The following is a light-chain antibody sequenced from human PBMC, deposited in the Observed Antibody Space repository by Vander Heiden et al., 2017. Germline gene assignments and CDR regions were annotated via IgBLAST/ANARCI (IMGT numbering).Light chain of an antibody. J-gene: IGKJ1*01. V-gene: IGKV3-11*01. CDR2: DVS. CDR3: QERTNGPPVWT. Sequence: EIVLTQFPATLSLSPGETATLSCRASQRFSSYFAWYQQKPGRAPRLLIYDVSRRATGIPARFSGSGSGTDRTLTISSLEPEDFAVYYCQERTNGPPVWTFGQGTKIEIK. CDR1: QRFSSY.